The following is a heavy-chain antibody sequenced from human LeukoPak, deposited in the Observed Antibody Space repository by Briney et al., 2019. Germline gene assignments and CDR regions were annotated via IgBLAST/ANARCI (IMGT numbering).Heavy chain of an antibody. V-gene: IGHV4-34*01. CDR2: INHSGST. J-gene: IGHJ4*02. CDR1: GGSFSGYY. Sequence: PSETLSLTCAVYGGSFSGYYWSWIRQPPGKGLEWIGEINHSGSTNYNPSLKSRVTISVDTSKNQFSLKLSSVTAADTAVYYCARGGIAALKCYFDYWGQGTLVTVSS. D-gene: IGHD6-6*01. CDR3: ARGGIAALKCYFDY.